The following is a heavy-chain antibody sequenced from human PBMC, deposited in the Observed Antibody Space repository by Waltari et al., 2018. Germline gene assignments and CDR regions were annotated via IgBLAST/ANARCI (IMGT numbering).Heavy chain of an antibody. CDR2: IYHSGST. D-gene: IGHD3-3*01. CDR3: ARHPDYDFWSGYFDY. J-gene: IGHJ4*02. V-gene: IGHV4-38-2*01. Sequence: QVQLQESGPGLVKPSETLSLTCAVSGYSISSGSYWGWIRQPPGKGLEWIGSIYHSGSTYNNPSRKGRVTRAVDTSKNQFSLKLSSVTAADTAVYYCARHPDYDFWSGYFDYWGQGTLVTVSS. CDR1: GYSISSGSY.